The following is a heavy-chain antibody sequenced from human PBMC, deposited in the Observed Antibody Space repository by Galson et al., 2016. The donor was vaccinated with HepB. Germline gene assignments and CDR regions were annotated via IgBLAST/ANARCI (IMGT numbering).Heavy chain of an antibody. CDR3: ARETWGLRIPDC. D-gene: IGHD3-16*01. CDR1: GFSISDGHN. CDR2: VRHSGDS. Sequence: SETLSLTCAVSGFSISDGHNWGWIRQPPGKGLEWIGSVRHSGDSFYNPSFRGRVTISVDTSKNQVSLNLRSVTAADTAVYYCARETWGLRIPDCWGQGTLVTVSS. J-gene: IGHJ4*02. V-gene: IGHV4-38-2*02.